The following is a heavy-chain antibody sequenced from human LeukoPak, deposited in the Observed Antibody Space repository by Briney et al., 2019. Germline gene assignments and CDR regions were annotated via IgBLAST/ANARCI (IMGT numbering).Heavy chain of an antibody. Sequence: PGGSLRLSRTASGFSFGYYWMTWVRQAPGKGLEWVANIREDGKVIHYVDSVSGRFTISRDNTKNSLYLQMNSLRGEDTALYYCARDSSPSSGDYYWDAFDSWGQGTLVTVSS. CDR2: IREDGKVI. CDR3: ARDSSPSSGDYYWDAFDS. V-gene: IGHV3-7*01. J-gene: IGHJ3*02. D-gene: IGHD4-17*01. CDR1: GFSFGYYW.